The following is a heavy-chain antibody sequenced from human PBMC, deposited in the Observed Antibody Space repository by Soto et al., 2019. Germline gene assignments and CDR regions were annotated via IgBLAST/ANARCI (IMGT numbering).Heavy chain of an antibody. D-gene: IGHD3-22*01. CDR1: GFTFSSYS. CDR2: ISSSSSTI. Sequence: PEGSLRLSCAASGFTFSSYSMNWVRQAPGKGLEWVSYISSSSSTIYYADSVKGRFTISRDNAKNSLYLQMNSLRDEDTAVYYCARDSAMGYYDSSGDLTWFDYWGQGTLVTVSS. J-gene: IGHJ4*02. CDR3: ARDSAMGYYDSSGDLTWFDY. V-gene: IGHV3-48*02.